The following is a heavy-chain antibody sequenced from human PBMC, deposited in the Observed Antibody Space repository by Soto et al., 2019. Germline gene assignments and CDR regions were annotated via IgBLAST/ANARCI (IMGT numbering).Heavy chain of an antibody. CDR1: GFTFTSSA. V-gene: IGHV1-58*01. CDR2: IVVGSGNT. D-gene: IGHD3-16*01. CDR3: AADIGEGYYFDY. Sequence: GASVKVSCKASGFTFTSSAVQWVRQARGQRLEWIGWIVVGSGNTNYAQKFQERVTITRDMSTSTAYMELSSLRSEDTAVYYCAADIGEGYYFDYWGQGTLVTVSS. J-gene: IGHJ4*02.